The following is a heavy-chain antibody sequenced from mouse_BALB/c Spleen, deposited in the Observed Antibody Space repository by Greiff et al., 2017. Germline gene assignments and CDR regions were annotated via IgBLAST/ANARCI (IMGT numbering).Heavy chain of an antibody. CDR3: AREKRDVYFDY. D-gene: IGHD3-3*01. CDR2: INSNGGST. Sequence: EVHLVESGGGLVQPGGSLKLSCAASGFTFSSYGMSWVRQTPDKRLELVATINSNGGSTYYPDSVKGRFTISRDNAKNTLYLQMSSLKSEDTAMYYCAREKRDVYFDYWGQGTTLTVSS. V-gene: IGHV5-6-3*01. J-gene: IGHJ2*01. CDR1: GFTFSSYG.